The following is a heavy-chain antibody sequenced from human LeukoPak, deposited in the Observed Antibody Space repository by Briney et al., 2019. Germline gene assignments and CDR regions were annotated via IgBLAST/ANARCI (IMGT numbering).Heavy chain of an antibody. Sequence: SQTLSLTCAISGDSVSSNSATWNWIRQSPSRGLEWLGRTYYRSKWYNDYAVSVKSRITINPDTSKNQFSLQLNSVTPEDTAVYYCARTEFQFSGWYLGRGSLFDYWGQGTLVTVSS. V-gene: IGHV6-1*01. CDR3: ARTEFQFSGWYLGRGSLFDY. D-gene: IGHD6-19*01. CDR2: TYYRSKWYN. CDR1: GDSVSSNSAT. J-gene: IGHJ4*02.